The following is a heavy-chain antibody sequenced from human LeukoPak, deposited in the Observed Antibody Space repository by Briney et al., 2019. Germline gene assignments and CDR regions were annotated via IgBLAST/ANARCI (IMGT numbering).Heavy chain of an antibody. V-gene: IGHV4-34*01. J-gene: IGHJ4*02. CDR3: ARVRIVVVVAATYPTGFDY. Sequence: SETLSLTCAVYGGSFSGYYWSWIRQPPGKGLEWIGEINHSGSTNYNPPLKSRVTISVDTSKNQFSLKLSSVTAADTAVYYCARVRIVVVVAATYPTGFDYWGQGTLVTVSS. CDR1: GGSFSGYY. D-gene: IGHD2-15*01. CDR2: INHSGST.